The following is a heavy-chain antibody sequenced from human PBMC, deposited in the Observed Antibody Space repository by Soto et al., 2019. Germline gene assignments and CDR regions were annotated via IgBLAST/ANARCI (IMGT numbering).Heavy chain of an antibody. J-gene: IGHJ5*02. CDR3: ARVNRGGYDNNWFDP. Sequence: QVQLQESGPGLVKPSQTLSLTCTVSGGSISSSGYYWSWIRQHPGKGLEWIGYIYYIGSTYYNPSLKSRVTISVDTSKTQFSLKLSSVTAADTAVYYCARVNRGGYDNNWFDPWGQGTLVTVSS. V-gene: IGHV4-31*03. CDR2: IYYIGST. CDR1: GGSISSSGYY. D-gene: IGHD5-12*01.